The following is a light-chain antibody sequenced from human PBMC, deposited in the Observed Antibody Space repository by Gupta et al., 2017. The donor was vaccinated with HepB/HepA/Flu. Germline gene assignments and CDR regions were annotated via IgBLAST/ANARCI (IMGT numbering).Light chain of an antibody. CDR3: QNWGTGIRV. CDR2: VNRDGSH. J-gene: IGLJ2*01. V-gene: IGLV4-69*01. Sequence: QLVLTQSPSASASLGASVKLTCTLSSGHSSYAIAWHQQQPDKGPRYLMKVNRDGSHTKGGGIPDRVSGSRSGAARYLTISSLQSEDESYYYCQNWGTGIRVFGGGTKLTVL. CDR1: SGHSSYA.